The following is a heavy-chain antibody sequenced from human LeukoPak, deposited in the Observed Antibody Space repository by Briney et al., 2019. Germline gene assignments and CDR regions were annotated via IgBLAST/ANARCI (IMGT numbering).Heavy chain of an antibody. CDR1: GFTFSSYW. V-gene: IGHV3-7*03. Sequence: GGSLRLSCAASGFTFSSYWMSWVRQAPGKGLEWVANIKQDGSEKYYVDSVKGRFTISRDNSKNTLYLQMNSLRAEDTAVYYCAKDPGIAVAGTGKYFQHWGQGTLVTVSS. CDR2: IKQDGSEK. CDR3: AKDPGIAVAGTGKYFQH. J-gene: IGHJ1*01. D-gene: IGHD6-19*01.